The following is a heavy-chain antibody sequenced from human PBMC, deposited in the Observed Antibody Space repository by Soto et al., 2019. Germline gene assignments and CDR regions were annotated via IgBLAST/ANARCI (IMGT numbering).Heavy chain of an antibody. D-gene: IGHD1-26*01. CDR3: AAGRYFGVY. CDR2: IWEDGSNK. Sequence: QVQLVESGGGVVQPGRSLSLSCAASGFTFSSYGMHWVRQAPGKGLEWVAVIWEDGSNKYYADSVRGRFTISRDNSKNTLYLQMNSRRAEDTAVYYWAAGRYFGVYWGQGTLVTVSS. CDR1: GFTFSSYG. J-gene: IGHJ4*02. V-gene: IGHV3-33*03.